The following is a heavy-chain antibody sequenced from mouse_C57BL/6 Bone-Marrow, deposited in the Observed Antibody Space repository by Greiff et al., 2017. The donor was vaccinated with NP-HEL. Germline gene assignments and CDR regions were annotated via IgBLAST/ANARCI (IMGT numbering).Heavy chain of an antibody. CDR3: TGGAYDFDY. CDR1: GFTFSNYW. Sequence: EVQVVESGGGLVQPGGSMKLSCVASGFTFSNYWMNWVRQSPEKGLEWVAQIRLKSDNYATHYAESVKGRFTISRDDSKSSVYLQMNNLRAEDTGIYYCTGGAYDFDYWGQGTTLTFSS. D-gene: IGHD1-1*01. J-gene: IGHJ2*01. CDR2: IRLKSDNYAT. V-gene: IGHV6-3*01.